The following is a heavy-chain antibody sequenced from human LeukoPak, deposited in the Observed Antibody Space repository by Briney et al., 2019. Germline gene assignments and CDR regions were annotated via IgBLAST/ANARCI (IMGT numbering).Heavy chain of an antibody. Sequence: ASVKVSCKASGYTFTDYYMHWVRQAPGQWLEWMGWINPNSGGTNYAQKFQGRVTMTRDTSISTAYMELSRLRSDDTAVYYCARGIPDRGDFDYWGQGTLVTVSS. J-gene: IGHJ4*02. D-gene: IGHD5-18*01. CDR2: INPNSGGT. CDR3: ARGIPDRGDFDY. CDR1: GYTFTDYY. V-gene: IGHV1-2*02.